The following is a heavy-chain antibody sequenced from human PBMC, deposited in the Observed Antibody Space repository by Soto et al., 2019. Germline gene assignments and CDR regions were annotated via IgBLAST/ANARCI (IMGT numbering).Heavy chain of an antibody. CDR1: GFTFSSCG. J-gene: IGHJ4*02. D-gene: IGHD6-13*01. V-gene: IGHV3-21*01. CDR2: ISSGSSYI. Sequence: GGSLRLSCAASGFTFSSCGMNWVRQAPGKGLEWVSSISSGSSYIYYADSVKGRFTISRDNAKNSLYRQMNSLRAEDTAVYYCAREGSSSQSYCDYWGQGTLVTVAS. CDR3: AREGSSSQSYCDY.